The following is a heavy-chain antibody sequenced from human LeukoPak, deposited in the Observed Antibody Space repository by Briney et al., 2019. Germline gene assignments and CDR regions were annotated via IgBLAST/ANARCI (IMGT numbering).Heavy chain of an antibody. CDR2: ISYDGSNK. J-gene: IGHJ4*02. CDR1: GFSVRDYA. V-gene: IGHV3-30*18. D-gene: IGHD5-12*01. CDR3: AKGAYSGYDAGIIDY. Sequence: GGSLRLSCAASGFSVRDYAMHWVRQAPGKGLEWVAVISYDGSNKYYADSVKGRFTISRDNSKNTLYLQMNSLRAEDTAVYYCAKGAYSGYDAGIIDYWGQGTLVTVSS.